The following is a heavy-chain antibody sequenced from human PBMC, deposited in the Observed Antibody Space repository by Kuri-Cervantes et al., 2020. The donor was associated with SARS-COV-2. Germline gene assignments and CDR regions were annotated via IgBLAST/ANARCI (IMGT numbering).Heavy chain of an antibody. CDR3: RGYSTSSYYYYGMDV. V-gene: IGHV4-39*01. D-gene: IGHD6-6*01. CDR2: IYYSGST. CDR1: GGSISNSFYY. J-gene: IGHJ6*02. Sequence: SETLSLTCTVSGGSISNSFYYWGWIRQPPGKGLEWIGSIYYSGSTFYSPSLKSRVTIFADTSKDQFSLKLSSVTAADTAVYYCRGYSTSSYYYYGMDVWGHGTTVTVSS.